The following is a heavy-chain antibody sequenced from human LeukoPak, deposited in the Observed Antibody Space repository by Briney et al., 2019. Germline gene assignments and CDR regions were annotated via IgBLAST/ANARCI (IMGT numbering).Heavy chain of an antibody. CDR1: GFTFSSHT. D-gene: IGHD3-3*01. Sequence: GGSLRLSCAASGFTFSSHTMSWVRQAPGKGLEWVANIKEDGSEKYYVDSVKGRFTISRDNAKNSLYLQMNSLRAEDTAVYYCAMTTYYDFWSGFDYWGQGTLVTVSS. J-gene: IGHJ4*02. V-gene: IGHV3-7*03. CDR2: IKEDGSEK. CDR3: AMTTYYDFWSGFDY.